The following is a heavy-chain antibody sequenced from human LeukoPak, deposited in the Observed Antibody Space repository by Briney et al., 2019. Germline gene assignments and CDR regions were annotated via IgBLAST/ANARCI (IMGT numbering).Heavy chain of an antibody. CDR2: IDYSGST. Sequence: SETLSLTCTVSGGSISSSNYFWGWIRQPPGKGLEWIGSIDYSGSTYYNPSLKSRVTISVDTSKNQFSLNLSSVTAADTAVYYCARGGNSVGGYFDYWGQGTLVTVSA. V-gene: IGHV4-39*07. CDR1: GGSISSSNYF. D-gene: IGHD4-23*01. CDR3: ARGGNSVGGYFDY. J-gene: IGHJ4*02.